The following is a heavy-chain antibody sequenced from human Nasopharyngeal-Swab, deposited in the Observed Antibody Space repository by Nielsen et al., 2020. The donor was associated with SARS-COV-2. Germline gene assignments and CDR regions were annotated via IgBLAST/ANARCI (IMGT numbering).Heavy chain of an antibody. V-gene: IGHV1-46*01. CDR3: ARGGWLRKDYYYSYYYMDV. J-gene: IGHJ6*03. CDR1: GYTFTRYY. Sequence: ASVKVSCKASGYTFTRYYIHWVRQAPGQGLEWMGIINPGGGSARYSQNFQGRVTMTRDTSTSTVYMELSSLRSEDTAVYYCARGGWLRKDYYYSYYYMDVWGKGTTVTVSS. D-gene: IGHD5-24*01. CDR2: INPGGGSA.